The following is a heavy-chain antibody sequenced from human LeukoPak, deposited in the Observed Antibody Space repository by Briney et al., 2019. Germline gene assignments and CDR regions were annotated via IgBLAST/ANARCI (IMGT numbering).Heavy chain of an antibody. V-gene: IGHV3-15*01. CDR2: IKSKTDGGTI. Sequence: GGSLRLSCAASGFTVSSNYMSWVRQAPGKGLEWVGRIKSKTDGGTIDYAAPLKGRFTISRDDSKNTLYLQVNSLKTEDTAVYYCTTRAVAGSSPYWGQGTLVTVSS. D-gene: IGHD6-19*01. CDR1: GFTVSSNY. J-gene: IGHJ4*02. CDR3: TTRAVAGSSPY.